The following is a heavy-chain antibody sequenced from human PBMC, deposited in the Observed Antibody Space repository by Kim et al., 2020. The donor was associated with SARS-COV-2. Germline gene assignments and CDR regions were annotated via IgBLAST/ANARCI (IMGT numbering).Heavy chain of an antibody. D-gene: IGHD4-17*01. Sequence: SETLSLTCTVSGGSISSSSYYWGWIRQPPGKGLEWIGSIYYSGSTYYNLSLKSRVTISVDTTKNQLSLKLSSATAADTAVYSCGQGSNDDYGAVNYFDYWGQGTLVSVSS. J-gene: IGHJ4*02. CDR1: GGSISSSSYY. CDR3: GQGSNDDYGAVNYFDY. V-gene: IGHV4-39*01. CDR2: IYYSGST.